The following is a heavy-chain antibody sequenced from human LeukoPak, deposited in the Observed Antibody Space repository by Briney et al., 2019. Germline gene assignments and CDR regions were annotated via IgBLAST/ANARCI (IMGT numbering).Heavy chain of an antibody. D-gene: IGHD5-18*01. J-gene: IGHJ4*02. CDR3: ARDPEYSYDYYFDY. V-gene: IGHV3-48*03. CDR2: IGNSGSPI. Sequence: GGSLRLSCAASGFTFSSYEMNGVRQAPGKGLEWVSYIGNSGSPIYYADSVKGRFTISRDNAKNSLYLQMNSLRAEDTAVYYCARDPEYSYDYYFDYWGQGTLVTVSS. CDR1: GFTFSSYE.